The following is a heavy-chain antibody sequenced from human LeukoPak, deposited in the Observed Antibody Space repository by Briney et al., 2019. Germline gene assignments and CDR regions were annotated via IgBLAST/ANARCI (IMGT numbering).Heavy chain of an antibody. D-gene: IGHD5-12*01. CDR1: GGTFSSYA. CDR2: IIPIFGTA. J-gene: IGHJ6*03. CDR3: ARGVRGYSGYDSFVNYYYYYMDV. V-gene: IGHV1-69*05. Sequence: RWASVKVSCKASGGTFSSYAISWVRQAPGQGLEWMGGIIPIFGTANYAQKFQGRVTITTDESTSTAYMELSSLRSEDTAVYYCARGVRGYSGYDSFVNYYYYYMDVWGKGTTVTVSS.